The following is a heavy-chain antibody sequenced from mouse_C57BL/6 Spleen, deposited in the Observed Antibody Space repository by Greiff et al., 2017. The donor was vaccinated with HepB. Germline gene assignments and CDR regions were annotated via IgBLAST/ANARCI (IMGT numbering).Heavy chain of an antibody. D-gene: IGHD1-1*01. CDR3: TRRELLRYAMDY. Sequence: VQLVESGAELVRPGASVTLSCKASGYTFTDYEMHWVKQTPVHGLEWIGAIDPETGGTAYNQKFKGKAILTADKSSSTAYMELRSLTSEDSAVYYCTRRELLRYAMDYWGQGTSVTVSS. J-gene: IGHJ4*01. V-gene: IGHV1-15*01. CDR2: IDPETGGT. CDR1: GYTFTDYE.